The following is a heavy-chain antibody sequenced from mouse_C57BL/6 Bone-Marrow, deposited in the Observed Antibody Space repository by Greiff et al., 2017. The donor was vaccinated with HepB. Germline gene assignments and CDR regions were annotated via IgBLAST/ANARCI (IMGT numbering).Heavy chain of an antibody. V-gene: IGHV2-9-1*01. CDR1: GFSLTSYA. CDR3: AREGYYGNYLFDY. CDR2: IWTGGGT. J-gene: IGHJ2*01. D-gene: IGHD2-1*01. Sequence: VKVVESGPGLVAPSQSLSITCTVSGFSLTSYAISWVRQPPGKGLEWLGVIWTGGGTNYNSALKSRLSISKDNSKSQVFLKMNSLQTDDTAQYYCAREGYYGNYLFDYWGQGTTLTVSS.